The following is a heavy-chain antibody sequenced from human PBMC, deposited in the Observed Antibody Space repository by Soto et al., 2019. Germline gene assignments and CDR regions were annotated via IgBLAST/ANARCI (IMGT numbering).Heavy chain of an antibody. CDR2: SRDKGNSYST. V-gene: IGHV3-72*01. CDR1: GFTFSDYY. D-gene: IGHD1-7*01. CDR3: ARSIPGTTSFDS. Sequence: VHLVESGGGLVQPGGALRLSCAGSGFTFSDYYIDWVRQAPGKGLEWVGRSRDKGNSYSTDYAASVKGRFTVSRDTSKNSLYLQMTSLKADDTALYYCARSIPGTTSFDSWGQGTLVTVSS. J-gene: IGHJ4*02.